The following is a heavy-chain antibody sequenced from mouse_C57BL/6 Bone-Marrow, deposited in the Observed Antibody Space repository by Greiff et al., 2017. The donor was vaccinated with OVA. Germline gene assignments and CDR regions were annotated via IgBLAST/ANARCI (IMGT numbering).Heavy chain of an antibody. J-gene: IGHJ4*01. V-gene: IGHV1-26*01. Sequence: EVQLQQSGPELVKPGASVKISCKASGYTFTDYYMNWVKQSHGKSLEWIGDINPNNGGTSYNQKFKGKATLTVDKSSSTAYMELRSLTSEDSAVYYCARADYDEGFYAMDYWGQGTSVTVSS. CDR3: ARADYDEGFYAMDY. CDR2: INPNNGGT. D-gene: IGHD2-4*01. CDR1: GYTFTDYY.